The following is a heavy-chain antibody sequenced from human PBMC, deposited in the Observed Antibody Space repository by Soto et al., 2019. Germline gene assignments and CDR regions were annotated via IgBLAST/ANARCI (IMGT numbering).Heavy chain of an antibody. D-gene: IGHD3-16*01. Sequence: QVQLVESGGGVVQPGRSLRLSCAASGFTFRSYAMHWVRQAPGKGLEWVAVISYDGSNKYYADSVKGRFTISRDNSKNTLYLQMNSLRAEDTAVYYCARAYEADYFDYWGQGTLVTVSS. V-gene: IGHV3-30-3*01. CDR1: GFTFRSYA. CDR2: ISYDGSNK. CDR3: ARAYEADYFDY. J-gene: IGHJ4*02.